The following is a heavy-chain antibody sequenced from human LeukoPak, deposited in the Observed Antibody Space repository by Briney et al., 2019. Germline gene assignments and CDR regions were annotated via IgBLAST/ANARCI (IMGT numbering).Heavy chain of an antibody. V-gene: IGHV3-23*01. D-gene: IGHD5-24*01. J-gene: IGHJ4*02. Sequence: GGSLRLSCAASGFAFSVNAMAWVRQAPGKGLEGVASFGGTGGDINYADYVQGRFTISRGRSKGILYLQMNSLRAEDTAVYYCAKDIFRWAFDFWGQGTLVTVSS. CDR1: GFAFSVNA. CDR3: AKDIFRWAFDF. CDR2: FGGTGGDI.